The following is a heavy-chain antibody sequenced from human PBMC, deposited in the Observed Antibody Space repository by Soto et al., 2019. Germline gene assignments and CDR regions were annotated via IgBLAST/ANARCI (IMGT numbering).Heavy chain of an antibody. D-gene: IGHD6-6*01. CDR1: GGTFSSYA. Sequence: ASMKVSCKASGGTFSSYAISWVRQAPGQGLEWMGGIIPIFGTANYAQKFQGSVTITADESTSTAYMELSSLRSEDTAVYYCARDLRDVEYSSPPQYYYYYGMDVWGQGTTVTVSS. J-gene: IGHJ6*02. CDR3: ARDLRDVEYSSPPQYYYYYGMDV. CDR2: IIPIFGTA. V-gene: IGHV1-69*13.